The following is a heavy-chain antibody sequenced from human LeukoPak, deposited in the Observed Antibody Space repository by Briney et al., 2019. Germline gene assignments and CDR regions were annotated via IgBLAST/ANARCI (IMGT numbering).Heavy chain of an antibody. J-gene: IGHJ3*02. CDR2: ISGSGGST. CDR1: GFTFSSYA. Sequence: PGGSLRLSCAASGFTFSSYAMSWVRQAPGKGLEWVSAISGSGGSTYYADSVKGRFTISRDNSKNTLYLQMNSLSAEDTAVYYCAKDNTGATAFDIRGQGTMVTVSS. D-gene: IGHD1-7*01. CDR3: AKDNTGATAFDI. V-gene: IGHV3-23*01.